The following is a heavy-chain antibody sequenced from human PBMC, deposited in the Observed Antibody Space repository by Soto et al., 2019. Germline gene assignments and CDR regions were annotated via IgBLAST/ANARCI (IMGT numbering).Heavy chain of an antibody. V-gene: IGHV4-39*01. CDR1: GGSISSSSYY. CDR2: IYYSGST. Sequence: SETLSLTCTVSGGSISSSSYYWGWIRQPPGKGLEWIGSIYYSGSTYYNPSLKSRVTISVDTSKNQFSLKLSSVTAADTAVYYCARLYRPDYYDSSGYYLGIDYWGQGTLVTVS. J-gene: IGHJ4*02. D-gene: IGHD3-22*01. CDR3: ARLYRPDYYDSSGYYLGIDY.